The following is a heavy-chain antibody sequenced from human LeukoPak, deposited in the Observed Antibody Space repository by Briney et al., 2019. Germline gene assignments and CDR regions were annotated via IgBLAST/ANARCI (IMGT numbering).Heavy chain of an antibody. D-gene: IGHD2-2*02. CDR1: GGTFSSYA. V-gene: IGHV1-69*13. CDR2: IIPIFGTA. CDR3: AGPGLGYCSSTSCYSM. J-gene: IGHJ4*02. Sequence: SVKASCKASGGTFSSYAISWVRQAPGQGLEWMGGIIPIFGTANYAQKFQGRVTITADESTSTAYMELSSLRSEDTAVYYCAGPGLGYCSSTSCYSMWGQGTLVTVSS.